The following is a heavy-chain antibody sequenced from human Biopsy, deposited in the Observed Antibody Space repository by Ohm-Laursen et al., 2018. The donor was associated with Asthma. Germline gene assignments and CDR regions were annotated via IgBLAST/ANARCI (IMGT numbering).Heavy chain of an antibody. Sequence: VASVKVSCKSLGGTFNTYVIGWVRQAPGQGLEWMGGINSVFGTTTYPQKFQDRVTITADDSTSTVYMELSSLRSEDTDVYYCARKAGSCISRTCYSLDFWGQGTLVTVSS. V-gene: IGHV1-69*13. J-gene: IGHJ4*02. CDR3: ARKAGSCISRTCYSLDF. CDR2: INSVFGTT. D-gene: IGHD2-2*01. CDR1: GGTFNTYV.